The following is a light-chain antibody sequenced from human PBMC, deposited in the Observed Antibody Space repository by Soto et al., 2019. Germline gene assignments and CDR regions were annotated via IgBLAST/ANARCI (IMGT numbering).Light chain of an antibody. CDR1: QTVSGSH. J-gene: IGKJ2*01. V-gene: IGKV3-20*01. CDR2: GAS. CDR3: QQYGGAPPEYP. Sequence: IVLTQSPGTLSLSPGERAPLSCRASQTVSGSHLAWCQQNPGQAPRLIIYGASTRPTGIPDRFSGSGSGTDFTLTITRLEPEDFAVYYCQQYGGAPPEYPFGQGTKLEIK.